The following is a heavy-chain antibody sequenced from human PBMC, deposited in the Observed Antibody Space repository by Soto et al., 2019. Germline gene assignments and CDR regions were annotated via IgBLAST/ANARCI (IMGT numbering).Heavy chain of an antibody. V-gene: IGHV4-39*01. CDR2: IYYSGST. CDR3: ARLPDYGDYPDWFDP. CDR1: GGSISSSSYY. J-gene: IGHJ5*02. Sequence: QLQLQESGPGLVKPSETLSLTCTVSGGSISSSSYYWGWIRQPPGKGLEWIGSIYYSGSTYYNPSRKSRVAISVDTSKNQFSLELSSVTAADTAVYYCARLPDYGDYPDWFDPWGQVTLVTVSS. D-gene: IGHD4-17*01.